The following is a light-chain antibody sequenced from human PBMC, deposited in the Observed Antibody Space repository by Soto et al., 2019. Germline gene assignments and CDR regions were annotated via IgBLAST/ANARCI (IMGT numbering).Light chain of an antibody. V-gene: IGKV3-11*01. CDR2: DTS. CDR3: QQRSNWLLT. Sequence: EIVLTQSPATLSLSPGERATLSCRASQSISGYLAWYQQKPGQAPRLLIYDTSNRATGIPARFSGSGSGTDFTLTISSLEPEDFAVYYCQQRSNWLLTFGGGTKVEIK. J-gene: IGKJ4*01. CDR1: QSISGY.